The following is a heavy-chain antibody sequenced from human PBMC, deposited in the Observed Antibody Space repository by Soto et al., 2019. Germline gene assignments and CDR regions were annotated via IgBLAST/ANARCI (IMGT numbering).Heavy chain of an antibody. CDR2: INHSGST. CDR1: GGSFSGYY. CDR3: ARTGILWFGELFRIGYGMDV. D-gene: IGHD3-10*01. V-gene: IGHV4-34*01. Sequence: QVQLQQWGAGLLKPSETLSLTCAVYGGSFSGYYWTWIRQPPGKGLEWIGEINHSGSTNYNPSLKSRVTISVDTSKNQFSLKLSSVTAADTAVYYCARTGILWFGELFRIGYGMDVWCQGTTVTVSS. J-gene: IGHJ6*02.